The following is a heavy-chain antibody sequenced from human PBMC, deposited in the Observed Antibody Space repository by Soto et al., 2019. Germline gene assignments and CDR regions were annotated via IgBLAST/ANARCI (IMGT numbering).Heavy chain of an antibody. V-gene: IGHV4-4*02. CDR3: ARGIAACRPNWFDP. Sequence: SETLSLTCAVSGGSISSSNWWSWVRQPPGKGLEWIGEIYHSGSTNYNPSLKSRVTISVDKSKNQFSLKLSSVTAADTAVYYCARGIAACRPNWFDPWGQGTLVTVSS. CDR1: GGSISSSNW. CDR2: IYHSGST. J-gene: IGHJ5*02. D-gene: IGHD6-6*01.